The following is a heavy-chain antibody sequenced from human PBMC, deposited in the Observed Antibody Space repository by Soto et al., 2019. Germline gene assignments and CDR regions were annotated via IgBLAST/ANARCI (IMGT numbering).Heavy chain of an antibody. Sequence: QVQVQQWGAGLLKPSETLSLTCEVFGGSLSGVHWTWIRQSPGEGLEWIGEITHFGGTNSNPSLKSRVTISADTSKNLFSLNLTSVTAAVTAVYYCAGGRGNVWELPVHWGQGTLVTVSS. D-gene: IGHD1-26*01. CDR1: GGSLSGVH. J-gene: IGHJ4*02. CDR2: ITHFGGT. V-gene: IGHV4-34*01. CDR3: AGGRGNVWELPVH.